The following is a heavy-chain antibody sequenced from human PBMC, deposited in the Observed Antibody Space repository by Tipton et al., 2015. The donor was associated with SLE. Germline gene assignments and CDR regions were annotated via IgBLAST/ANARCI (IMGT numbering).Heavy chain of an antibody. Sequence: TLSLTCAVYGGSFSGYYWSWVRQPPGKGLEWIGEINDSGSTNYNPSLKSRVTISVDTSKNQFSLKLSSVTAADTAVYYCARDFFDYWGQGTLVTVSS. CDR3: ARDFFDY. J-gene: IGHJ4*02. CDR1: GGSFSGYY. CDR2: INDSGST. V-gene: IGHV4-34*01.